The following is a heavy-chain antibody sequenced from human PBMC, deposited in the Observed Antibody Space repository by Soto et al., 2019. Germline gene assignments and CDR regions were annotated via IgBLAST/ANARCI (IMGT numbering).Heavy chain of an antibody. Sequence: QVQLVQSGAEVKKPGSSVKVSCTASGGIFSSNPISWVRQAPGQGLEWMGGILPLFGTVNYAQKFQGRVTITADESTTPAYMELSSLRSEDTALYYCATGVRGYSSGRGAPRYYFDHWGQGTLVAVSS. CDR1: GGIFSSNP. D-gene: IGHD5-18*01. CDR2: ILPLFGTV. V-gene: IGHV1-69*01. CDR3: ATGVRGYSSGRGAPRYYFDH. J-gene: IGHJ4*02.